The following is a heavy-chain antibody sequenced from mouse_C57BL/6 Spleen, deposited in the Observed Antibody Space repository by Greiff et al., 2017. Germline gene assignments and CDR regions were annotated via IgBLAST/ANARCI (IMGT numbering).Heavy chain of an antibody. J-gene: IGHJ4*01. CDR2: IDPNSGGT. Sequence: QVQLQQPGAELVKPGASVKLSCKASGYTFTSYWMHWVKQRPGRGLEWIGRIDPNSGGTKYNEKFKSKATLTVDKPSSTAYMQLSSLTSEDSAVYYCAKYCSSPHYYAMDYWGQGTSVTVSS. D-gene: IGHD1-1*01. V-gene: IGHV1-72*01. CDR3: AKYCSSPHYYAMDY. CDR1: GYTFTSYW.